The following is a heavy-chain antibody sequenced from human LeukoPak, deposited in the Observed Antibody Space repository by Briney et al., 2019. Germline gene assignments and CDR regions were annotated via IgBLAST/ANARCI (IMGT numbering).Heavy chain of an antibody. CDR3: ARGRTRWVVITWAFDY. J-gene: IGHJ4*02. V-gene: IGHV4-61*01. CDR2: IYYSGST. Sequence: PSETLSLTCTVSGGSVSSGSYYWSWIRQPPGKGLEWIGYIYYSGSTNYNPSLKSRVTISVDTSKNQFSLKLSSVTAADTAVYYCARGRTRWVVITWAFDYWGQGTLVTVSS. D-gene: IGHD3-10*01. CDR1: GGSVSSGSYY.